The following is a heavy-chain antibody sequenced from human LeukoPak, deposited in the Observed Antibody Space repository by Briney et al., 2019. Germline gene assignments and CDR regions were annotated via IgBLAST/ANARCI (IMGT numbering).Heavy chain of an antibody. D-gene: IGHD1-1*01. CDR1: GFIFSDYY. CDR2: SRDKGNGYTT. CDR3: AKDISTYGLEDNCNAFDI. Sequence: PGGSLRLSCAASGFIFSDYYVDWVRQAPGEGLEWVGRSRDKGNGYTTEYAASVKGRFTISRDDSKNSVYLQMNSLRAEDTALYYCAKDISTYGLEDNCNAFDIWGQGTMVTVSS. J-gene: IGHJ3*02. V-gene: IGHV3-72*01.